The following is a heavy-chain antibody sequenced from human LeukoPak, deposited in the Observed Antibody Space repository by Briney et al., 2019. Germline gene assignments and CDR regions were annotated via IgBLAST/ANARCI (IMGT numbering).Heavy chain of an antibody. CDR2: INTNTGNP. CDR3: AREGDDFWSGYYIH. J-gene: IGHJ4*02. Sequence: ASVKVSCKSSGYTFTSYAMNWVRQAPGQGLEWMGWINTNTGNPTYAQGFTGRFVFSLDTSVSTAYLQISSLKAEDTAVYYCAREGDDFWSGYYIHWGQGTLVTVSS. D-gene: IGHD3-3*01. CDR1: GYTFTSYA. V-gene: IGHV7-4-1*02.